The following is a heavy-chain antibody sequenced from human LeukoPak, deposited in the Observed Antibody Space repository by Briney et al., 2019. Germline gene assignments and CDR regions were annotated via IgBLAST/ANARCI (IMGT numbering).Heavy chain of an antibody. CDR1: GGSISGYY. CDR3: ARYASDGWRFDY. Sequence: SETLSLTCIVSGGSISGYYWSWIRQPPGKGLEWIGYIYYRGDTSYNPSLKSRVTISVDTSKNQFSLKLSSVTAADTAVYFCARYASDGWRFDYWGQGTLVTVSS. CDR2: IYYRGDT. D-gene: IGHD5-24*01. V-gene: IGHV4-59*01. J-gene: IGHJ4*02.